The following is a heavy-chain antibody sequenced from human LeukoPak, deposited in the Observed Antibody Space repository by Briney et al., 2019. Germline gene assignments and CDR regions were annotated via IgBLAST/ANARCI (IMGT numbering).Heavy chain of an antibody. D-gene: IGHD3-3*01. CDR3: ARQVRFPEPKKWFDP. Sequence: SETLSLTCTVSGDSISSGDYYWSWIRQPAGKGLEWIGRISSSGSTNYNPSLKSRVTISVDTSKNQFSLKLSSVTAEDTAVYYCARQVRFPEPKKWFDPWGQGTLVTVSS. CDR1: GDSISSGDYY. J-gene: IGHJ5*02. V-gene: IGHV4-61*02. CDR2: ISSSGST.